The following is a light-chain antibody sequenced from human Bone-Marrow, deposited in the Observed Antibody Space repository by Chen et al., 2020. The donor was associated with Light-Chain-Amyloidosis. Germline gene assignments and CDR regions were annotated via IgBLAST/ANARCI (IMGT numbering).Light chain of an antibody. J-gene: IGLJ3*02. V-gene: IGLV1-51*02. CDR2: ENN. Sequence: QSVLPQPPSLSAAPGQKVTISCPGSNSNIGINYVSWYQQLPGTSPKLLIYENNQRPSEIPDRFSGSKSGTSATLGVAGLQTGDEADYYCATWDSSLTVWMFGGGTKLTVL. CDR1: NSNIGINY. CDR3: ATWDSSLTVWM.